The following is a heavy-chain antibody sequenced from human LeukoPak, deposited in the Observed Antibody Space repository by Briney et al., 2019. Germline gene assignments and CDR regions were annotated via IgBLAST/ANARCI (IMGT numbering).Heavy chain of an antibody. D-gene: IGHD6-13*01. CDR2: IYYNGTT. CDR3: ARDSGSSWYQFDY. V-gene: IGHV4-39*07. CDR1: GGSISSSNYF. J-gene: IGHJ4*02. Sequence: PLETLSLTCSVSGGSISSSNYFWAWIRQPPGKGLEWIGSIYYNGTTYFNPSLKSRLTMSVDTSKNQFSLKLSSVTAADTAVYYCARDSGSSWYQFDYWGQGTLVTVSS.